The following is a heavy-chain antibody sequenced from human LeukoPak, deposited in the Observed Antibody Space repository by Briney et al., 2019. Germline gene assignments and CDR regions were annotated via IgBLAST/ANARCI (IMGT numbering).Heavy chain of an antibody. Sequence: GGSLRLSCAASGFTFCDFAMSWVRRAPGKGLEWVSTISDGGTITYYADSVKGRFTISRDSSKNTLFLQMNSLRADDTALYYCAKSRGSGSNMARGVNFDYWGQGTLVTVSS. CDR1: GFTFCDFA. J-gene: IGHJ4*02. CDR3: AKSRGSGSNMARGVNFDY. CDR2: ISDGGTIT. D-gene: IGHD3-10*01. V-gene: IGHV3-23*01.